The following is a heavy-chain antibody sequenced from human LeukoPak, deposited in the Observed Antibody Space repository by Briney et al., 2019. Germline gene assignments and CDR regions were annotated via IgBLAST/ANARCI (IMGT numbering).Heavy chain of an antibody. CDR2: ISAYNGNT. V-gene: IGHV1-18*01. J-gene: IGHJ4*02. CDR1: GYTFTSYG. CDR3: ARDPPYDYVWGSYRPQLDY. Sequence: ASVKVSCKASGYTFTSYGISWVRQAPGQGLEWMGWISAYNGNTNYAQKLQGRVTMTTDTSTSTAYMELRSLRSDDTAVYYRARDPPYDYVWGSYRPQLDYWGQGTLVTVSS. D-gene: IGHD3-16*02.